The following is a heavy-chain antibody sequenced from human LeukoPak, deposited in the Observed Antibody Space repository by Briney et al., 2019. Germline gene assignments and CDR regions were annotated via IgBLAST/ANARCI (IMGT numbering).Heavy chain of an antibody. D-gene: IGHD3-22*01. CDR2: ISYTEST. V-gene: IGHV4-39*01. CDR3: ARQGGYYDSSGLSPNWFDP. CDR1: GDSISSSSYH. J-gene: IGHJ5*02. Sequence: SETLSLTCTVSGDSISSSSYHWGWIRQPPGKGLEWIGTISYTESTYYNPSLKSRVTISVGTSKTQFSLKVTSVTAADTAVYYCARQGGYYDSSGLSPNWFDPWGQGTLVTVSS.